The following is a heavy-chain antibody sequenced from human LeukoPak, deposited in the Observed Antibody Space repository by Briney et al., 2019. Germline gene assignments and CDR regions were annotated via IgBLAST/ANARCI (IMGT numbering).Heavy chain of an antibody. D-gene: IGHD2-2*01. CDR2: IYSGGTT. V-gene: IGHV3-53*01. CDR3: ARDGCSTTSCYAD. J-gene: IGHJ4*02. Sequence: GGSLRLSCAASGCTVSNNYMSSVRQAPGKGLEWVSVIYSGGTTYYTDSVKGRFTISRDKFKNTLYLQMNSLRAEDTAVYYCARDGCSTTSCYADWGQGTLVSVSS. CDR1: GCTVSNNY.